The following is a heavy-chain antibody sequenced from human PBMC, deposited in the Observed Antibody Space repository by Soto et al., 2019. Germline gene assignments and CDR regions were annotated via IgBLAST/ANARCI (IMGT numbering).Heavy chain of an antibody. D-gene: IGHD3-3*01. J-gene: IGHJ4*02. CDR1: GFIFSTYA. Sequence: GGSLRLSCAASGFIFSTYAMSWVRQASGKGLEWVSGLFGGGDGIAYADSVKGRFTISRDNSNNMLYLQMHSLRAEDTAVYYCAKVSSNDFWSGLIDYWGQGTLVTVSS. CDR3: AKVSSNDFWSGLIDY. CDR2: LFGGGDGI. V-gene: IGHV3-23*01.